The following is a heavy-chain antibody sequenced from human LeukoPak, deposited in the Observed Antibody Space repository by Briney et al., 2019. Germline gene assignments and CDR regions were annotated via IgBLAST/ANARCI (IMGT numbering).Heavy chain of an antibody. V-gene: IGHV4-59*01. D-gene: IGHD2-2*01. Sequence: SETLSLTCTVSGGSISSYYWSWIRQPPGKGLEWIGYIYYSGSTNYNPSLKSRVTISVDTSKNQFSLKLSSVTAADTAVYYCARVGERVYCSSTSCSSHNWFDPWGQGTLVIVSS. CDR3: ARVGERVYCSSTSCSSHNWFDP. CDR1: GGSISSYY. CDR2: IYYSGST. J-gene: IGHJ5*02.